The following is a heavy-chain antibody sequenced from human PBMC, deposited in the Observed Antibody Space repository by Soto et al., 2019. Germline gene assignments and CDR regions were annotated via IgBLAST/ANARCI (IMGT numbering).Heavy chain of an antibody. CDR3: ARDRGRLRIRMDWFDP. CDR2: IYHSGST. Sequence: SETLSLTCAVSGYSISSGYYWVWIRQPPGKGLAWIWSIYHSGSTYYNPSLESRVTISVDTSKNQFSLKLSSVTAADTAVYYCARDRGRLRIRMDWFDPWGQGTLVNVSS. V-gene: IGHV4-38-2*02. CDR1: GYSISSGYY. D-gene: IGHD5-12*01. J-gene: IGHJ5*02.